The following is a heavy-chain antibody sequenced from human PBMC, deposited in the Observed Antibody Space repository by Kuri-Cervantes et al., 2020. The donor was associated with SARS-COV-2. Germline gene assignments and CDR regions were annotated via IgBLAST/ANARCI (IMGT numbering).Heavy chain of an antibody. J-gene: IGHJ6*03. D-gene: IGHD3-9*01. V-gene: IGHV3-33*01. Sequence: GESLKISCAASGFTFSSYGMHWVRQAPGKGLEWVAVIWYDGGNKYYADSVKGRFTISRDNAKNSLYLQMNSLRAEDTAVYYCARGRSDYYDILTGYSPYYYYYMDVWGKGTTVTVSS. CDR1: GFTFSSYG. CDR3: ARGRSDYYDILTGYSPYYYYYMDV. CDR2: IWYDGGNK.